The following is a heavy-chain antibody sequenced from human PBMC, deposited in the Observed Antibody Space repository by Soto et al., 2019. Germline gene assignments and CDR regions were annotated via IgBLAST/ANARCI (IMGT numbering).Heavy chain of an antibody. J-gene: IGHJ6*02. CDR1: GGSIGSRGCS. Sequence: SETMCLTCGVAGGSIGSRGCSWILVRQPPWKGLEWIGYIYHSGSTYYNPSLKSRVTISVDRSKNQFSLKLSSVTAADTAVYYCASSMVRGGYYYYGMDVWGQGTTVTVSS. V-gene: IGHV4-30-2*01. CDR3: ASSMVRGGYYYYGMDV. D-gene: IGHD3-10*01. CDR2: IYHSGST.